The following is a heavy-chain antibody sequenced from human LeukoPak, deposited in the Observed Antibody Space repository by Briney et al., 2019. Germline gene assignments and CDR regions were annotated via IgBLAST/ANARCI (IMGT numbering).Heavy chain of an antibody. CDR1: GYTFTSYD. J-gene: IGHJ4*02. V-gene: IGHV1-8*01. CDR3: ARVHRGYKRDYGDYGALGY. CDR2: MNPNSGNT. Sequence: ASVKVSCKASGYTFTSYDINWVRQATGQGLEWMGWMNPNSGNTGYAQKFQGRVTMTRNTSISTAYTELSSLRSEDTAVYYCARVHRGYKRDYGDYGALGYWGQGTLVTVSS. D-gene: IGHD4-17*01.